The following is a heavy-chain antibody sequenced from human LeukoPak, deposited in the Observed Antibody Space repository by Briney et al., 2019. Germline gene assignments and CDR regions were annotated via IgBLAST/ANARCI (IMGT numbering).Heavy chain of an antibody. CDR3: ARAPGNYDFWSGYYIYYYYYTDV. J-gene: IGHJ6*03. CDR1: GYTFTCYD. Sequence: ASVKVSCKASGYTFTCYDINWVRQATGQGLEWMGWMNPNSGNTGYAQKFQGRVTMTRNTSISTAYMELSSLRSEDTAVYYCARAPGNYDFWSGYYIYYYYYTDVWGKGTTVTVSS. V-gene: IGHV1-8*01. D-gene: IGHD3-3*01. CDR2: MNPNSGNT.